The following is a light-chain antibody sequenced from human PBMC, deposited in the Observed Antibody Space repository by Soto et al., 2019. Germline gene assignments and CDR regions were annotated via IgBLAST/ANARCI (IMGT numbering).Light chain of an antibody. CDR3: AAWHDSRNGYVA. CDR2: SNN. CDR1: ISNIGTNN. V-gene: IGLV1-44*01. J-gene: IGLJ2*01. Sequence: QSVLTQPPSASGTPGQRVTISCSGSISNIGTNNVNWYQQLPGTAPKLLIYSNNQRPSGVPDRFSGSKSGTSASLAISGLQSEDEADYYCAAWHDSRNGYVAFGGGTKRTVL.